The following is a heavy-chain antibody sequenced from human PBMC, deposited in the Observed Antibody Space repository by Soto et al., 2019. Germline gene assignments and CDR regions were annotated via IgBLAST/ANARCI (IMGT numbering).Heavy chain of an antibody. V-gene: IGHV5-10-1*01. D-gene: IGHD1-20*01. CDR1: GYSFTSYW. Sequence: GESLKISCKGSGYSFTSYWISWVRQMPGKGLEWMGRIDPSDSYTNYSPSFQGHVTISADKSISTAYLQWSSLKASDTAMYYCARHSDWYNWNYCTGMDVWGQGTTVTVSS. CDR3: ARHSDWYNWNYCTGMDV. J-gene: IGHJ6*02. CDR2: IDPSDSYT.